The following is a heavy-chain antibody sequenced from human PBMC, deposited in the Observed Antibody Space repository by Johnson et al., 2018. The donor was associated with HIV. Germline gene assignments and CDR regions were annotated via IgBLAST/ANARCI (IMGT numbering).Heavy chain of an antibody. D-gene: IGHD4-23*01. Sequence: QVQLVESGGGVVQVGRSLRLSCEASGFTFSRYGMHWVRQAPGKGLEWVAVIWYDGSNKNYTESVKGRFSISRDNSKNTLYLKMNSLRAEDTATYYCAKSPGKDNGGNSGGIDFWGQGTRVTVSS. CDR3: AKSPGKDNGGNSGGIDF. J-gene: IGHJ3*01. CDR1: GFTFSRYG. CDR2: IWYDGSNK. V-gene: IGHV3-33*03.